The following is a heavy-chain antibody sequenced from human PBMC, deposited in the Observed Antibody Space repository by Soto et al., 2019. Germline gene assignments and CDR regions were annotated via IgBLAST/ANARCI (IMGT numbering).Heavy chain of an antibody. D-gene: IGHD2-15*01. J-gene: IGHJ5*02. CDR2: INAGNGDT. Sequence: ASVKVSCKASGDTFTAYTIHWVRQAPGQRLEWMGWINAGNGDTEYSQKFQGRVTFTRDTSASTAYMDLSSLRSEDTAVYYCARGALRLGCSGGICSTWFDPWGKGNLVT. V-gene: IGHV1-3*01. CDR3: ARGALRLGCSGGICSTWFDP. CDR1: GDTFTAYT.